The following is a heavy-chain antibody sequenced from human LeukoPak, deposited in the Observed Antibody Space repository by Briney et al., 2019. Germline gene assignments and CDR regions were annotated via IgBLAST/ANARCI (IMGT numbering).Heavy chain of an antibody. CDR3: ARVGYSNSYDY. V-gene: IGHV1-8*03. CDR2: MNPNTGNA. D-gene: IGHD4-11*01. J-gene: IGHJ4*02. CDR1: GYTFTNFD. Sequence: GASVKVSCKASGYTFTNFDINWVRQATGQGFEWMGWMNPNTGNAGYAQKFQDRVTFTWDASISTAYMDLSSLRSEDTAVYYCARVGYSNSYDYWGQGTLVTVSS.